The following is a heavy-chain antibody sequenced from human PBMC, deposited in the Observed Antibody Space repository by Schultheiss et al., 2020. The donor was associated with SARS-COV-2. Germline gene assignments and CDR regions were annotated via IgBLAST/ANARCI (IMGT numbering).Heavy chain of an antibody. Sequence: SETLSLTCAVYGGSFSGYYWSWIRQPPGKGLEWIGSIYHSGSTYYNPSLKSRVTISVDRSKNQFSLKLSSVTAADTAVYYCARGGLRIHWGQGTLVTVSS. V-gene: IGHV4-34*01. J-gene: IGHJ4*02. CDR3: ARGGLRIH. CDR1: GGSFSGYY. D-gene: IGHD4-17*01. CDR2: IYHSGST.